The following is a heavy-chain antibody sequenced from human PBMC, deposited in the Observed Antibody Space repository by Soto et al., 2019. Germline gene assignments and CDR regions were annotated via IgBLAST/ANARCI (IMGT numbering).Heavy chain of an antibody. J-gene: IGHJ5*02. D-gene: IGHD2-2*02. Sequence: SETLSLTCTVSGGSISSSSYYWGWIRQPPGKGLEWIGSIYYSGSTYYNPSLKSRVTISVDTSKNQFSLKLSSVTAADTAVYYCARIQIVVVPAAIKPWGQGTLVTVSS. CDR1: GGSISSSSYY. CDR3: ARIQIVVVPAAIKP. V-gene: IGHV4-39*01. CDR2: IYYSGST.